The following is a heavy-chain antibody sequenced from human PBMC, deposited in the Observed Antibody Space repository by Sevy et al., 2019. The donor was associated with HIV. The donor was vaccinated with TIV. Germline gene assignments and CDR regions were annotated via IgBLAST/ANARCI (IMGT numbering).Heavy chain of an antibody. V-gene: IGHV3-23*01. CDR2: IRGSGGST. CDR3: AKDVISGSYGGAFDI. D-gene: IGHD1-26*01. Sequence: GGSLRLSCAASGFTFSSYAMSWVRQAPGKGLEWVSAIRGSGGSTYYADSVKGQFSISRDNSKNTLYLQMNSLRAEDTAVYYCAKDVISGSYGGAFDIWGQGTMVTVSS. J-gene: IGHJ3*02. CDR1: GFTFSSYA.